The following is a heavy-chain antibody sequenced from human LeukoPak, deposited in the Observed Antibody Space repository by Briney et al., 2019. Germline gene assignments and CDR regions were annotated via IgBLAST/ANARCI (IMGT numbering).Heavy chain of an antibody. CDR1: AYTFTGYY. CDR2: IDPNNGDT. V-gene: IGHV1-2*02. D-gene: IGHD1-14*01. CDR3: ARRSRNGLDAFDI. J-gene: IGHJ3*02. Sequence: ASVKVSCKASAYTFTGYYLHWVRQAPGQGLPWMGWIDPNNGDTEYAQKFQGRVTMTRDRSISTAYMELGRLTSDDTAVYYCARRSRNGLDAFDIWGQGTMVTVSS.